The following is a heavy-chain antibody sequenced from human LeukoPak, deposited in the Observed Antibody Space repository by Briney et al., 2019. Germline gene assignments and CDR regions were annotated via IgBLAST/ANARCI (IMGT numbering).Heavy chain of an antibody. J-gene: IGHJ4*02. D-gene: IGHD5-24*01. CDR3: ARSEDGYNLDY. CDR1: GGSINSYY. V-gene: IGHV4-59*01. CDR2: TYYSGST. Sequence: SETLSLTCSVSGGSINSYYWSWIRQPPGKGLEWIGYTYYSGSTNYNPSLKSRVTISIDTSKNQFSLKLNSVTAADTAVYYCARSEDGYNLDYWGQGTLVIVSS.